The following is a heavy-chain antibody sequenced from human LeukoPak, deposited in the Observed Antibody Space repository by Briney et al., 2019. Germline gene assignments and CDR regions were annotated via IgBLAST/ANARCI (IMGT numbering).Heavy chain of an antibody. CDR1: GFTVSNNY. J-gene: IGHJ6*02. D-gene: IGHD1-1*01. CDR3: AKDRYERRYYYYDMDV. Sequence: GGSLRLSCAVSGFTVSNNYTSWVRQPPGKGLEWVAVIYSDGSTFYADSVKGRFSISRHNSRNTVDLQMYSLRAEDTAVYYCAKDRYERRYYYYDMDVWGQGTTVTVSS. CDR2: IYSDGST. V-gene: IGHV3-53*03.